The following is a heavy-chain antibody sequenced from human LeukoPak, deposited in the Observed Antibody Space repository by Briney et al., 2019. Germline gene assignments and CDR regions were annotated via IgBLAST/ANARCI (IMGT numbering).Heavy chain of an antibody. J-gene: IGHJ4*02. CDR1: GGTFSSYA. V-gene: IGHV1-69*01. CDR2: IIPIFGTA. Sequence: SVKVSCKASGGTFSSYAISWVRQAPGQGLEWMGGIIPIFGTANYAQKFQGRVTITADESTSTAYMELSSLRSDDTAVYYCARVTHTVAATDYWGQGTLVTVSS. D-gene: IGHD6-19*01. CDR3: ARVTHTVAATDY.